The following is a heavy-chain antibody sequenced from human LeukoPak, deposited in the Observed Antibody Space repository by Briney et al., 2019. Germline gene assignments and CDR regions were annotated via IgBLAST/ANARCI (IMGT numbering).Heavy chain of an antibody. CDR2: IYPGDSDT. V-gene: IGHV5-51*01. CDR3: ARQITIFGVVHAFDI. Sequence: GESLKISCKGSGYSFTSYWIGWVRQMPGKGLEWMGIIYPGDSDTRYSPSFQGQVTISADKSISTAYLQWSSLKASDTAMYYCARQITIFGVVHAFDIWGQGTMVTVSS. D-gene: IGHD3-3*01. CDR1: GYSFTSYW. J-gene: IGHJ3*02.